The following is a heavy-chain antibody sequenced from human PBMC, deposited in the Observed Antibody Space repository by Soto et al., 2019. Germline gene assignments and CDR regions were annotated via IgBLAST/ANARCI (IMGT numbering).Heavy chain of an antibody. J-gene: IGHJ6*02. CDR2: MYSGGAT. V-gene: IGHV3-53*02. CDR1: GFTVSTNY. Sequence: EVQLVETGGGLIQPGGSLTLSCAASGFTVSTNYMSWVRQAPGKGLEWVSVMYSGGATYYAGSVKGRFTISRDNSKNTLYLQMNSLRVEDTAVYYCARDSPSPWEGRSRYGMDVWGQGTTVTVSS. CDR3: ARDSPSPWEGRSRYGMDV. D-gene: IGHD1-26*01.